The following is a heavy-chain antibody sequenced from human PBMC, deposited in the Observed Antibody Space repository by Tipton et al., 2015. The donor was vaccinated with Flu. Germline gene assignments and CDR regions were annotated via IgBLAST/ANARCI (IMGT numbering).Heavy chain of an antibody. Sequence: QLVQSGAEVKNPGASVRLSCAASGFTFTRYGMSWVRQAPEKGLEWVSAISGSGATTYFADSVKGRFTLSRDISKGTLYLQMNSLRADDAAVYYCAKVIPELVAGLDYWGQGTLVTVSS. V-gene: IGHV3-23*04. CDR3: AKVIPELVAGLDY. J-gene: IGHJ4*02. D-gene: IGHD6-19*01. CDR1: GFTFTRYG. CDR2: ISGSGATT.